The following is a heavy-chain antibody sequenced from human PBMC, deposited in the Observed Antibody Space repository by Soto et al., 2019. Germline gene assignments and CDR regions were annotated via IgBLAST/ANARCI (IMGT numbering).Heavy chain of an antibody. D-gene: IGHD3-22*01. J-gene: IGHJ4*02. V-gene: IGHV1-46*01. CDR3: ARDLGRGYYDSSGYFVDY. CDR2: INPSGGST. CDR1: GYTFTSYY. Sequence: ASVKVSCKASGYTFTSYYMHWVRQAPGRGLEWMGIINPSGGSTSYAQKFQGRVTMTRDTSTSTVYMELSSLRSEDTAVYYCARDLGRGYYDSSGYFVDYWGQGTLVAVSS.